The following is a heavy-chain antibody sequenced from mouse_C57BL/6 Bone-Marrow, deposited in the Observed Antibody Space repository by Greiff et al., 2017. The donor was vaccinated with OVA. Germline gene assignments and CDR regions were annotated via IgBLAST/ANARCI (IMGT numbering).Heavy chain of an antibody. V-gene: IGHV1-50*01. CDR3: ARCRYDGWTGFAY. D-gene: IGHD2-3*01. CDR1: GYTFTSYW. J-gene: IGHJ3*01. Sequence: VQLQQPGAELVKPGASVKLSCKASGYTFTSYWMQWVKQRPGQGLEWIGEIDPSDSCTNYNQKFTGQATLTVDTSSSTAYMQLSILTSEDSAVDDCARCRYDGWTGFAYWGQGTLVTVSA. CDR2: IDPSDSCT.